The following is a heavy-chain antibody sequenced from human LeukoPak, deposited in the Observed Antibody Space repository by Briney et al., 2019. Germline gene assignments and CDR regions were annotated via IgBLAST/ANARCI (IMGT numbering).Heavy chain of an antibody. CDR3: ARDQYCSGGSCYYWFDP. V-gene: IGHV4-61*02. CDR1: GGSISSGSYY. J-gene: IGHJ5*02. D-gene: IGHD2-15*01. Sequence: PSQTLSLTCTVSGGSISSGSYYWSWIRQPAGTGLEWIGRIYTSGSTNYNPSLKNRVTISVDTSKNQFSLKLSSVTAADTAVYYCARDQYCSGGSCYYWFDPWGQGTLVTVSS. CDR2: IYTSGST.